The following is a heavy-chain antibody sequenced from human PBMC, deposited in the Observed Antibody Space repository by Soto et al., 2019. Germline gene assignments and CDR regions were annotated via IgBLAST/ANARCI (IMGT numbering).Heavy chain of an antibody. V-gene: IGHV1-69*13. CDR3: ASSRDIVARPGDY. J-gene: IGHJ4*02. Sequence: ASVKVSCKASGGTFSSYAISWVRQAPGQGLEWMGGIIPIFGTANYAQKFQGRVTITADESTSTAYMELSSLRSEDTAAYYCASSRDIVARPGDYWGQGTLVTVSS. CDR1: GGTFSSYA. CDR2: IIPIFGTA. D-gene: IGHD5-12*01.